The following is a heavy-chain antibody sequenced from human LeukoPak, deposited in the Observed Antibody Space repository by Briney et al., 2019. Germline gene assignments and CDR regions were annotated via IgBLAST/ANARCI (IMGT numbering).Heavy chain of an antibody. CDR3: ARERRPIGSSFDP. V-gene: IGHV1-46*01. CDR2: INPSGGST. J-gene: IGHJ5*02. Sequence: ASVKVSCKASGYTFTSYYIHWVRQAPGQGLEWMGIINPSGGSTSYAQKFQGRVTMTRDTSTSTVYMGLSSLRSEDTAVYYCARERRPIGSSFDPWGQGTLVIVSS. D-gene: IGHD3-10*01. CDR1: GYTFTSYY.